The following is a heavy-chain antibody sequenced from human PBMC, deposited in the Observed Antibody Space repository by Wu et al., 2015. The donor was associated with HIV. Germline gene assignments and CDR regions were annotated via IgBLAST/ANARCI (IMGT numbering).Heavy chain of an antibody. Sequence: QVQLVQSGAEVKKPGSSVKVSCKASGGTFSSYAISWVRQAPGQGLEWMGRIIPIFGTEKYAQQIQGRVTITADESTSTVYMELSSLRSEDTAMYYCARDTRXGARDRYYGMDVWGQGTTVTVSS. CDR3: ARDTRXGARDRYYGMDV. V-gene: IGHV1-69*13. J-gene: IGHJ6*02. CDR2: IIPIFGTE. D-gene: IGHD3-16*01. CDR1: GGTFSSYA.